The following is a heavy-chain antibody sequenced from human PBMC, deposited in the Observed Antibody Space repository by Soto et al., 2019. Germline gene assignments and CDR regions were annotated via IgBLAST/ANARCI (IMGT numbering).Heavy chain of an antibody. Sequence: QVQLVQSGAEVKKPGASVKVSCEASGGTFTTYTINWVRQAPGGGLGWVGQIVPMYDSVNYAENFQGRVTMTADTSTKTAYMHLTRRRSEDSALYICASWSSYSGRYCLADWGQGTVVTASS. CDR1: GGTFTTYT. CDR2: IVPMYDSV. V-gene: IGHV1-69*06. D-gene: IGHD1-26*01. J-gene: IGHJ4*02. CDR3: ASWSSYSGRYCLAD.